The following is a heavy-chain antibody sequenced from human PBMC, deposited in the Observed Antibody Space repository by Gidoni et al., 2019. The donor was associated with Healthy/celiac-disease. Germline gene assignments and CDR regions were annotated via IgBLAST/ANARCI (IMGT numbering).Heavy chain of an antibody. CDR2: ISYSGST. CDR1: GGSMSSYY. CDR3: ARGFGYYYY. Sequence: GGSMSSYYWSWIRQPPGKGLAWIGSISYSGSTNYNPSLRSRITISRDTSKSQISLKVSSVTAADTAMYYCARGFGYYYYWGLGTLVTVSS. J-gene: IGHJ4*02. D-gene: IGHD3-10*01. V-gene: IGHV4-59*01.